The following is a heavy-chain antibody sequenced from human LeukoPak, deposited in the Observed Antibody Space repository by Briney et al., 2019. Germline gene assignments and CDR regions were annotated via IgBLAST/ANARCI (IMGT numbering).Heavy chain of an antibody. CDR3: ARESFIVVVPAARWFDP. J-gene: IGHJ5*02. CDR1: GYTFTGYY. Sequence: ASVKVSCKASGYTFTGYYMHWVRQAPGQGLEWMGWINPNSGGTNYAQKFQGRVTMTRDTSISTAYMELSGLRSDDTAVYYCARESFIVVVPAARWFDPWGQGTLVTVSS. D-gene: IGHD2-2*01. V-gene: IGHV1-2*02. CDR2: INPNSGGT.